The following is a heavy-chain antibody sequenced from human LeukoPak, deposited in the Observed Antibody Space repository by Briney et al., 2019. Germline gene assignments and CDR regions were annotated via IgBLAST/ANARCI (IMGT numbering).Heavy chain of an antibody. J-gene: IGHJ4*02. CDR1: GFTFSSYW. V-gene: IGHV3-7*05. D-gene: IGHD2-2*01. Sequence: PGGSLRLSCAASGFTFSSYWLSWVRQAPGKGLEWVANIKQDGSEKYYGDSLKGRFTISRDNAKNSLYLQMNSLRAEDTAVYYCARDQRYCSSSSCPWEPFDYWGQGTLVTVSS. CDR3: ARDQRYCSSSSCPWEPFDY. CDR2: IKQDGSEK.